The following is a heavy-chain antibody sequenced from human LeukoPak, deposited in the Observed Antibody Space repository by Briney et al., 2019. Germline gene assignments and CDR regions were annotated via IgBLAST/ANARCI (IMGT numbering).Heavy chain of an antibody. J-gene: IGHJ4*02. CDR3: ARAGRLGYCSSTSCYRFDY. V-gene: IGHV4-34*01. D-gene: IGHD2-2*01. Sequence: SETLSLTCAVYGGSFSGYYWSWIRQPPGKGLEWIGEINHSGSTNYNPSLKSRDTISVDTSKNQFSLKLSSVTAADTAVYYCARAGRLGYCSSTSCYRFDYWGQGTLVTVSS. CDR2: INHSGST. CDR1: GGSFSGYY.